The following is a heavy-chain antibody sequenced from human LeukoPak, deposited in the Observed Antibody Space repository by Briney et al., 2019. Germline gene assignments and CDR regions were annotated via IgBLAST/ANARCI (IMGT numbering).Heavy chain of an antibody. Sequence: SETLSLTCAVSGGSISSGGYSWSWIRQPPGKGLEWIGYIYYSGSTYYNPSLKSRVTISVDTSKNQFSLKLSSVTAADTAVYYCARRGWGYYDSSGYRYWGQGTLVTVSS. CDR3: ARRGWGYYDSSGYRY. CDR1: GGSISSGGYS. CDR2: IYYSGST. J-gene: IGHJ4*02. D-gene: IGHD3-22*01. V-gene: IGHV4-30-4*07.